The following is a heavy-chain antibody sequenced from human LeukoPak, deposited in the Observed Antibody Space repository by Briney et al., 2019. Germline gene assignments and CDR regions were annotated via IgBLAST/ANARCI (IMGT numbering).Heavy chain of an antibody. CDR2: IYYSGST. D-gene: IGHD1-26*01. CDR1: GGSVRSSLYY. J-gene: IGHJ6*03. Sequence: SETLSLTCTVSGGSVRSSLYYWVWIRQPPGKGLEWIGNIYYSGSTYYNPSLKSRVTISVDTSKDQFSLKLSSVTAADTAVYYCARSHQEELPYYYYYMDVWGKGTTVTVSS. CDR3: ARSHQEELPYYYYYMDV. V-gene: IGHV4-39*07.